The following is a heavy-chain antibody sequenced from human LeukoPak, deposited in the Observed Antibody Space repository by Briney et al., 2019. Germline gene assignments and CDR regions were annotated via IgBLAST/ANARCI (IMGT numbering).Heavy chain of an antibody. CDR2: INHSGST. CDR3: ARGAKGDYDSSVYYLDY. Sequence: MPSETLSLTCAVYGGSFSGYYWSWIRQPPWKGLEWIGEINHSGSTNYNPSLKSRVTISVDTSKNQFSLKLSSVTAADTAVYYCARGAKGDYDSSVYYLDYWGQGTLVTVSS. D-gene: IGHD3-22*01. CDR1: GGSFSGYY. V-gene: IGHV4-34*01. J-gene: IGHJ4*02.